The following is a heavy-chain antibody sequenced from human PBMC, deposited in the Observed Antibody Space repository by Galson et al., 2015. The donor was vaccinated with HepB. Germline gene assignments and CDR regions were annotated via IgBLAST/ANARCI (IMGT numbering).Heavy chain of an antibody. D-gene: IGHD1-14*01. CDR3: ARDGYNRGPFDY. CDR1: GFTLNSYA. V-gene: IGHV3-23*01. CDR2: ISGPGANT. J-gene: IGHJ4*02. Sequence: SLRLSCAASGFTLNSYAMSWVRQAPGKGLEWASEISGPGANTYYADSVRGRFTVSRYNSRNTLYLQMNSLRTEDTARYYCARDGYNRGPFDYWGQGTLVAVSS.